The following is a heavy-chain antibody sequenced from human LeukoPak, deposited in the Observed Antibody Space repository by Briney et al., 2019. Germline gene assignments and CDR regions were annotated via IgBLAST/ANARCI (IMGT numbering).Heavy chain of an antibody. D-gene: IGHD3-3*01. CDR2: IYSGGGT. V-gene: IGHV3-53*01. CDR3: ARLPIFGVIRTFDY. J-gene: IGHJ4*02. CDR1: GFTVSNTY. Sequence: GGSLRLSCAASGFTVSNTYMSWVRQAPGKGLEWVSLIYSGGGTYSADSVKGRFTISRDNAQNSLYLQMDSLTVEDTAVYYCARLPIFGVIRTFDYWGQGTLVTVSS.